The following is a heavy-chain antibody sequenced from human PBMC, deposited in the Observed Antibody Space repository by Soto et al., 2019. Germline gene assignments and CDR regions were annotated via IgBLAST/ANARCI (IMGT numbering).Heavy chain of an antibody. D-gene: IGHD3-9*01. CDR2: IKQDGSEK. CDR3: ARVAAYYDILTGYRDDAFDI. Sequence: GGSLRLSCTASGLIFGDYAMSWVRQAPGKGLEWVANIKQDGSEKYYVDSVKGRFTISRDNAKNSLYLQMNSLRAEDTAVYYCARVAAYYDILTGYRDDAFDIWGQGTMVTVSS. J-gene: IGHJ3*02. CDR1: GLIFGDYA. V-gene: IGHV3-7*04.